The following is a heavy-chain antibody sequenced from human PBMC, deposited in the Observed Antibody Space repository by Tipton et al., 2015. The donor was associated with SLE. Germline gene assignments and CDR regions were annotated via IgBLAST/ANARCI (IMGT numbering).Heavy chain of an antibody. J-gene: IGHJ6*02. Sequence: TLSLTCAVYGGSFSGYYWSWIRQPPGKGLEWIGEINHSGSTNYNPSLKSRVTISIDTSKNQFSLKLSSVTAADTAVYYCARIESGLPGYYYGMDGWGQGTTVTVSS. CDR3: ARIESGLPGYYYGMDG. D-gene: IGHD2-15*01. CDR2: INHSGST. V-gene: IGHV4-34*01. CDR1: GGSFSGYY.